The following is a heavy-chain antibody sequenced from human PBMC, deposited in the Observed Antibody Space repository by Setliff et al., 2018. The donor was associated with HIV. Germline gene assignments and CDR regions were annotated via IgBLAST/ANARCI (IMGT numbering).Heavy chain of an antibody. CDR1: GYTFIHYD. CDR3: ASPMFYDGTVV. CDR2: ISVGTGDS. V-gene: IGHV1-3*01. J-gene: IGHJ4*02. D-gene: IGHD3-22*01. Sequence: ASVKVSCKASGYTFIHYDIHWVRQAPGQGPEWVGRISVGTGDSKHSPKSQGRVAITRDSSANTAYMELTSLRSEDTAVYYCASPMFYDGTVVWGQGTLVTV.